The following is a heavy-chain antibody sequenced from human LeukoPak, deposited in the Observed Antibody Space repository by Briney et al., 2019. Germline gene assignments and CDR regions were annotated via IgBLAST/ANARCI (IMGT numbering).Heavy chain of an antibody. V-gene: IGHV4-61*02. CDR1: GGSISSGSYY. CDR3: ARDSGLQD. Sequence: PSETLSLTCTVSGGSISSGSYYWSWIRQPAGKGLEWIGRIYTSGSTNYNPSLKSRVTISVDTSKNQFSLKLSSVTAADTAVYYCARDSGLQDWGQGTLVTVSS. CDR2: IYTSGST. J-gene: IGHJ4*02. D-gene: IGHD5-24*01.